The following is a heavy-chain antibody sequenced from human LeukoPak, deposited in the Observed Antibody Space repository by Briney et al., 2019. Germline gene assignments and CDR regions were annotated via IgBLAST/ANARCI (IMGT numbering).Heavy chain of an antibody. D-gene: IGHD6-13*01. V-gene: IGHV4-34*01. CDR1: GGSFSGYY. J-gene: IGHJ4*02. CDR2: INHSGST. Sequence: SETLSLTCAVYGGSFSGYYWSWIRQPPGKGLEWTGEINHSGSTNYNPSLKSRVTISVDTSKNQFSLKLSSVTAADTAVYYCASGRGEFSSSWYVYFDYWGQGTLVTVSS. CDR3: ASGRGEFSSSWYVYFDY.